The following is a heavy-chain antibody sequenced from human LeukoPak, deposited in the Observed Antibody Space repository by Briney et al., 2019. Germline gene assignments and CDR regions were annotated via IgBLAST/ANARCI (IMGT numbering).Heavy chain of an antibody. J-gene: IGHJ3*02. V-gene: IGHV4-59*02. CDR2: LSHSGSS. Sequence: ESSETLSLTSTVSGGSVSSYYWSWIRRPPGRGLEWIAYLSHSGSSDSNPSLTSRVTTLVDTSKNQFSLKLTSVTGADTAVYYCARARYANAWYAFDIWGHGTMVTVSS. CDR1: GGSVSSYY. CDR3: ARARYANAWYAFDI. D-gene: IGHD2-2*01.